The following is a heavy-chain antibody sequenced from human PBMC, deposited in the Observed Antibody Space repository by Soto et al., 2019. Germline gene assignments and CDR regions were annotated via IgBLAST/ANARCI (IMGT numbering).Heavy chain of an antibody. J-gene: IGHJ4*02. CDR3: ARGSSRELEY. CDR2: IWYDGSNK. CDR1: GSTFSNYG. V-gene: IGHV3-33*01. Sequence: GGSLRLSCAASGSTFSNYGMHRVRQAPGKGLEWVAIIWYDGSNKYYADSVKGRFTISRDNSKNTLYLQMNSLRAEDTAVYYCARGSSRELEYWGQGTLVTVSS. D-gene: IGHD1-1*01.